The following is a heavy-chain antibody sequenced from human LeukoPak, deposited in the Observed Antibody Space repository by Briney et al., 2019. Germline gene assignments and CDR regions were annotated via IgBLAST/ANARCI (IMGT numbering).Heavy chain of an antibody. V-gene: IGHV1-24*01. Sequence: ASVKVSCKVSGYTLTELSMDWVRQAPGKGLEWMGGFDPEDGETIYAQNFQGRVTMTEDTSTDTAYMELSSLRSEDTAVYYCATTIVGARGFDYWGQGTLVTVSS. CDR2: FDPEDGET. D-gene: IGHD1-26*01. CDR3: ATTIVGARGFDY. J-gene: IGHJ4*02. CDR1: GYTLTELS.